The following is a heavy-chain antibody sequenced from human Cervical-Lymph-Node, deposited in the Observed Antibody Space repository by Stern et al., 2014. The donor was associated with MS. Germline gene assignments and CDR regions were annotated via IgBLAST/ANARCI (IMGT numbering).Heavy chain of an antibody. CDR2: INKSGRT. CDR3: ARQHTPYTYGASFDY. J-gene: IGHJ4*02. Sequence: QVQLQESGPGLVKPSEILSLTCTVSRGSIGNNYWSWIRQPPGKGLEWIGYINKSGRTPYNPSLNSRGPISVETSKNQFSLRLTSVTAADTAVYYCARQHTPYTYGASFDYWGQGTPVTVSS. V-gene: IGHV4-59*08. CDR1: RGSIGNNY. D-gene: IGHD5-18*01.